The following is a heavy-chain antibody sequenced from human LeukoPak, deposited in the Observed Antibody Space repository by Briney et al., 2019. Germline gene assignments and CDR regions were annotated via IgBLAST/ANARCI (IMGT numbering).Heavy chain of an antibody. CDR1: GYTFTICG. CDR2: ISAYNGNT. CDR3: ARPQTVKRYYYGMDV. D-gene: IGHD4-17*01. V-gene: IGHV1-18*01. Sequence: SVKVSFKASGYTFTICGISWVREAPGQGLEWMGWISAYNGNTNYAQKLQGRVTMTTDTSTSTAYMELRSLRSDDTAVYYCARPQTVKRYYYGMDVWGQGTTVTVSS. J-gene: IGHJ6*02.